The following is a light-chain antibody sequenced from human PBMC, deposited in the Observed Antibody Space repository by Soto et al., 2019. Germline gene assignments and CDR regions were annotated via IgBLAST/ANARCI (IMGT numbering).Light chain of an antibody. CDR2: DAS. Sequence: EIVLTQSPATLSLSPGERATLSCRASQSVNIYLAWYQQKPGQAPRLLIYDASNRATGIPARFSGSGSGTDFTLTISSLEPEDFATYYCQERSFRPPRVTFGQGTRLEIK. V-gene: IGKV3-11*01. J-gene: IGKJ5*01. CDR1: QSVNIY. CDR3: QERSFRPPRVT.